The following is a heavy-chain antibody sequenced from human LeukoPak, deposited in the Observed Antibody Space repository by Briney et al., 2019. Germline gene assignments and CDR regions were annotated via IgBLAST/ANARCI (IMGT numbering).Heavy chain of an antibody. CDR1: GYTFTDYY. CDR2: INLNSGGT. CDR3: ARDAGYCTGGSCWYFDH. V-gene: IGHV1-2*02. Sequence: ASVKHSCKASGYTFTDYYMHWVRQAPGQGLEWMGWINLNSGGTNFAQRFQGRVTMTRDTSISTAYMDLSRLISDDTAVYYCARDAGYCTGGSCWYFDHWGQRVIVSVSS. J-gene: IGHJ4*02. D-gene: IGHD2-15*01.